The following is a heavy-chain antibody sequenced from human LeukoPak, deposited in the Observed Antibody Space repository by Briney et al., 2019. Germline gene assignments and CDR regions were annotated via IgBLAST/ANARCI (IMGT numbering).Heavy chain of an antibody. D-gene: IGHD2-15*01. V-gene: IGHV2-26*01. CDR3: ARITTVVRGYYYYYYMDV. CDR1: GFSLSNARMG. J-gene: IGHJ6*03. Sequence: SGPTLVNPTETLTLTCTVSGFSLSNARMGVSWIRQPPGKGLEWLAHIFSNDEKSYSTSLKSRLTISKDTSKSQVVLTMTNMGPVDTATYYCARITTVVRGYYYYYYMDVWGKGTTVTVSS. CDR2: IFSNDEK.